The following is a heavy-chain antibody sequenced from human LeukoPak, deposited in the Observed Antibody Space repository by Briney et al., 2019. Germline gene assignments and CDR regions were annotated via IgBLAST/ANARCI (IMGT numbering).Heavy chain of an antibody. Sequence: GGSLRLSCAASGFTFSSYGMHWVRQAPGKGLEWVAVISYDGSNKYYADSVRGRFTISRDNSKNTLYLRMNSLRAEDTAVYYCAKDPCIAAAGTCGYGMDVWGQGTTVTVSS. CDR2: ISYDGSNK. J-gene: IGHJ6*02. CDR1: GFTFSSYG. D-gene: IGHD6-13*01. CDR3: AKDPCIAAAGTCGYGMDV. V-gene: IGHV3-30*18.